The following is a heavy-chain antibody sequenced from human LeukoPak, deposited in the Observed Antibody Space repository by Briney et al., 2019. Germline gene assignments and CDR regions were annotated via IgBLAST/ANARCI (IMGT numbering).Heavy chain of an antibody. J-gene: IGHJ4*02. Sequence: SETLSLTCTVSGYSISSGYYWGWIRQPPGKGLEWIGSIYHSGSTYYNPSLKSRVTISVDTSKNQFSLKLSSVTAADTAVYYCARGDGGNPHYFDYWGQGTLVTVSS. D-gene: IGHD4-23*01. CDR3: ARGDGGNPHYFDY. CDR2: IYHSGST. V-gene: IGHV4-38-2*02. CDR1: GYSISSGYY.